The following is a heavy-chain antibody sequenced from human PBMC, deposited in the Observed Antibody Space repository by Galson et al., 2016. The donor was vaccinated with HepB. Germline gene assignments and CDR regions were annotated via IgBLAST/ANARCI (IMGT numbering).Heavy chain of an antibody. CDR2: INAGYGNT. J-gene: IGHJ4*02. V-gene: IGHV1-3*03. D-gene: IGHD1-14*01. CDR1: GYTFPNYA. CDR3: VYKLLNPRFDS. Sequence: SVKVSCKASGYTFPNYAVHWVRQAPGRRLEWMGWINAGYGNTKYSEDFQARVIIARDTSASTTYMELSSLRPEDTAVYYCVYKLLNPRFDSWGQGTRVTVSS.